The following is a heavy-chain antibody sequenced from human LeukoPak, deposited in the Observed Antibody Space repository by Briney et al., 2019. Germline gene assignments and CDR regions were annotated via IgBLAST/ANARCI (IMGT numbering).Heavy chain of an antibody. CDR2: LSYDDGSNK. CDR3: AKALTEYTSYYYYGMDV. D-gene: IGHD1-14*01. J-gene: IGHJ6*02. CDR1: VFTFNTYG. V-gene: IGHV3-30*18. Sequence: GRSLRLSCAASVFTFNTYGMNWVRQAPGKGLEWVAVLSYDDGSNKYYADSVKGRFTISRDNSKNTLYLQMNSLRAEDTAVYYCAKALTEYTSYYYYGMDVWGQGTTVTVSS.